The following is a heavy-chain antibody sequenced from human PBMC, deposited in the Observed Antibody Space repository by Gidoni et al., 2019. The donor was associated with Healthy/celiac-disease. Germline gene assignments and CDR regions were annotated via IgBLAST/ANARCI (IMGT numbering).Heavy chain of an antibody. J-gene: IGHJ4*02. CDR1: GFTFSSYG. Sequence: QVQLVESGGGVVQPGRSLSTLCAAFGFTFSSYGMHWVRQDPGKGLEWVAVISYDGSNKYYADSVKGRFTISRDNSKNTLYLQMNSLRAEDTAVYYCAKLWTEWEPSWVDYWGQGTLVTVSS. CDR3: AKLWTEWEPSWVDY. CDR2: ISYDGSNK. D-gene: IGHD1-26*01. V-gene: IGHV3-30*18.